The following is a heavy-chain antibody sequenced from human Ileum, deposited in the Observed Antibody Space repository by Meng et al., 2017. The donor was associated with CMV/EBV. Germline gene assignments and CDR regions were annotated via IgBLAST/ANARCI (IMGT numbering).Heavy chain of an antibody. V-gene: IGHV3-72*01. D-gene: IGHD6-13*01. CDR1: GVHFSDLY. CDR3: ARTTAGTADY. Sequence: AASGVHFSDLYMDWVRQAPGKGLEWIGRIRSKAARYTTEYAASVKGRFTISRDDSKNSLYLQMNSLKTEDTAVYYCARTTAGTADYWGQGTLVTVSS. CDR2: IRSKAARYTT. J-gene: IGHJ4*02.